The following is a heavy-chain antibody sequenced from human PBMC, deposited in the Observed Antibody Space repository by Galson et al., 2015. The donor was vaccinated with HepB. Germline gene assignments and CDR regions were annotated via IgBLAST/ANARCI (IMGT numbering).Heavy chain of an antibody. V-gene: IGHV3-30*18. Sequence: SLRLSCAASGFTFSSYGMHWVRQAPGKGLEWVAVISYDGSNKYYADSVKGRFTISRDNSKNTLYLQMNSLRAEDTAVYYCAKGVLRYFDYPGHWGQGTLVTVSS. CDR1: GFTFSSYG. J-gene: IGHJ4*02. D-gene: IGHD3-9*01. CDR2: ISYDGSNK. CDR3: AKGVLRYFDYPGH.